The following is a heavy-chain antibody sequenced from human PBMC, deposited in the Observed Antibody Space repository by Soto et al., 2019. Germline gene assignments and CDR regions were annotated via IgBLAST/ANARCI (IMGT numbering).Heavy chain of an antibody. D-gene: IGHD6-19*01. CDR1: GYLFTAYY. Sequence: ASVKVSCKVSGYLFTAYYIHWVRQAPGQGLEWVGWISPNSGSAKSAQSLQGRVTLTRDTTISTAYMELTGLRSDDTAVYYCARLQWQNFDLWGQGTLVTVSS. CDR2: ISPNSGSA. CDR3: ARLQWQNFDL. V-gene: IGHV1-2*02. J-gene: IGHJ4*02.